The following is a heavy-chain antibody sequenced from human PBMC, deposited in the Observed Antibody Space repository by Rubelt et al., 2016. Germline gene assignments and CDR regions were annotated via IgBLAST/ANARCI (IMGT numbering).Heavy chain of an antibody. CDR3: ARRGPAGASSGFDY. CDR1: LSNAGMG. CDR2: VFSNDEK. D-gene: IGHD2-2*01. J-gene: IGHJ4*02. Sequence: LSNAGMGVSWIRQPPGKALEWLAHVFSNDEKSYSTSLKSRLAISKDTSKSQVVLTLTNIDPVDTATYYCARRGPAGASSGFDYWGQGTLVTVSP. V-gene: IGHV2-26*01.